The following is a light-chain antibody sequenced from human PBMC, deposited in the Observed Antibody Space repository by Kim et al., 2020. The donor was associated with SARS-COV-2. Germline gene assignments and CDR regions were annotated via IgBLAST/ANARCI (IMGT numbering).Light chain of an antibody. V-gene: IGLV2-8*01. J-gene: IGLJ3*02. Sequence: QSALTQPPSASESPGQSVTIPCTGTSSDVGGYKYVSWYQQLPGKAPKVMIYEVSKRPSGVPDRFSGSKSGNTASLTVSGLQAEDEADYYCSSYARSNNWVFGGGTQLTVL. CDR3: SSYARSNNWV. CDR2: EVS. CDR1: SSDVGGYKY.